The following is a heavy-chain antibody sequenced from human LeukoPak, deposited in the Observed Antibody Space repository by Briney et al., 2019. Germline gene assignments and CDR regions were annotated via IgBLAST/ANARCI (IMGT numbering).Heavy chain of an antibody. Sequence: GASVKVSCKVSGNTLTDLSIHWVRQAPGKGLDWMGGFDPEDAETIYAQKFQGRVTMTEDTSTDTAYMELSSLRSEDTAVYYCATAAGFDSSGYPYWGQGTLVTVSS. V-gene: IGHV1-24*01. J-gene: IGHJ4*02. CDR3: ATAAGFDSSGYPY. CDR1: GNTLTDLS. CDR2: FDPEDAET. D-gene: IGHD3-22*01.